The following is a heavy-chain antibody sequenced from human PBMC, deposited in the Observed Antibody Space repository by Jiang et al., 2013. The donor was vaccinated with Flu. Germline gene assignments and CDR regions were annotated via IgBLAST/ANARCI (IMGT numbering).Heavy chain of an antibody. J-gene: IGHJ5*02. CDR1: GGSISSSSYY. CDR2: IYYSGST. Sequence: GSGLVKPSEILSLTCTVSGGSISSSSYYWGWIRQPPGKGLEWIGSIYYSGSTYYNPSLKSRVTISVDTSKNQFSLKLSSVTAADTAVYYCARLLSLYGYSSGWYPTGHWFDPWGQGTLVTVSS. D-gene: IGHD6-19*01. V-gene: IGHV4-39*07. CDR3: ARLLSLYGYSSGWYPTGHWFDP.